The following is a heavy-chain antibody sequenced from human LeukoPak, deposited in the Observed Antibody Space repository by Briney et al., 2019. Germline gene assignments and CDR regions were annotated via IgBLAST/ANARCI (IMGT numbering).Heavy chain of an antibody. D-gene: IGHD3-22*01. V-gene: IGHV4-39*07. CDR1: GGSINRSSYY. J-gene: IGHJ3*02. CDR3: AIPFVVITNDGFNI. CDR2: IYYSGRT. Sequence: SETLSLTCTVSGGSINRSSYYWGWIRQPPGKGLEWIGNIYYSGRTYYNPSLMSRVTISVDTSKNQFSLNLTSVTAADTAIYYCAIPFVVITNDGFNIWGQGTMVAVSS.